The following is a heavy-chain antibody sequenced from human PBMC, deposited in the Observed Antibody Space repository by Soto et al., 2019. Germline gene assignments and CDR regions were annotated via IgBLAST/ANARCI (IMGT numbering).Heavy chain of an antibody. V-gene: IGHV1-69*12. CDR3: ANRGVVGSSGWYSGKNWFDP. J-gene: IGHJ5*02. CDR2: IIPMYGTA. CDR1: GGTFSSFD. D-gene: IGHD6-19*01. Sequence: QVQLVQSGAEVKKPGSWVKVSCKASGGTFSSFDISWVRQAPGQGLEWMGGIIPMYGTAHYAQKFQGRVTITADDSTSTVYMEMSSLRSEDTAVYFCANRGVVGSSGWYSGKNWFDPWGQGTLVTVSS.